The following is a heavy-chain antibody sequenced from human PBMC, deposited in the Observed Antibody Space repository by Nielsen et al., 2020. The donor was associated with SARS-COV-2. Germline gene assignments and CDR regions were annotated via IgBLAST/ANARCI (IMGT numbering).Heavy chain of an antibody. J-gene: IGHJ5*02. CDR1: GGSISSYY. D-gene: IGHD3-3*01. V-gene: IGHV4-59*13. CDR3: ARDGRSGYYNWFDP. CDR2: IYYSGST. Sequence: GSLRLSCTVSGGSISSYYWSWTRQPPGKGLEWIGYIYYSGSTNYNPSLKSRVTISVDTSKNQFSLKLSSVTAADTAVYYCARDGRSGYYNWFDPWGQGTLVTVSS.